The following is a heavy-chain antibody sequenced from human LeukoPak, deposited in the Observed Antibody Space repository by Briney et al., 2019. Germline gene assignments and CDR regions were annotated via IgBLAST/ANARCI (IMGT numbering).Heavy chain of an antibody. CDR3: AREGSGSYLCYYYYMDV. Sequence: PSETLSLTCTVSGGSISSYYWSWIRQPAGKGLEWIGRIYTSGSTNYNPSLKSRVTISADKSKKQFSLKLSSVTAADTAVYYCAREGSGSYLCYYYYMDVWGKGTTVTVSS. V-gene: IGHV4-4*07. CDR1: GGSISSYY. J-gene: IGHJ6*03. D-gene: IGHD3-10*01. CDR2: IYTSGST.